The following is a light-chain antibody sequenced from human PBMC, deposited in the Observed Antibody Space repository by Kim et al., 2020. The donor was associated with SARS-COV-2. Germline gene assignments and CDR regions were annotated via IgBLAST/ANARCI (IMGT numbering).Light chain of an antibody. Sequence: IQMTQSPSTLSASVGDRVTITCRASQSISRWVAWYQQKPGKAPNLLISEASRLESGVPPRFSGSGSGTEFTLTISSLQPDDFATYYCQQYNTYSTFGQGTKVDIK. CDR2: EAS. V-gene: IGKV1-5*03. CDR1: QSISRW. J-gene: IGKJ1*01. CDR3: QQYNTYST.